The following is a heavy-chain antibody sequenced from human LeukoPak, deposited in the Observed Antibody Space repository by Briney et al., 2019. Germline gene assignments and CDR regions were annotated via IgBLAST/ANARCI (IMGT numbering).Heavy chain of an antibody. J-gene: IGHJ3*02. V-gene: IGHV3-30-3*01. CDR3: ARLTGRSFDI. Sequence: GGSLRLSCAASEFTFSSYAMHWVRQAPGKGLEWVAVISYDGSNKYYADSVKGRFTISRDNSKNTLYLQMNSLRAEDTAVYYCARLTGRSFDIWGQGTIVTVSS. CDR2: ISYDGSNK. CDR1: EFTFSSYA.